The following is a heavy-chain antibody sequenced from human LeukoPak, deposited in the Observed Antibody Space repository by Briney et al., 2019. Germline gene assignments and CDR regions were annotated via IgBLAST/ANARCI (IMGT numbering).Heavy chain of an antibody. D-gene: IGHD2-21*01. CDR3: TNSDYYGDY. Sequence: GGSLRLSCAASGFTFSSYAMSWVRQAPGKGLEWVSAISGSGGSTYYADSVKGRFTISRDDSKNTLYLHMASLRAEDTAVYYCTNSDYYGDYWGQGTLVTVSS. J-gene: IGHJ4*02. CDR1: GFTFSSYA. CDR2: ISGSGGST. V-gene: IGHV3-23*01.